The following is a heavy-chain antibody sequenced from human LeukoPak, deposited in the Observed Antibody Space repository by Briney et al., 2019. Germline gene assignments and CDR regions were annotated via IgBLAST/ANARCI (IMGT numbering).Heavy chain of an antibody. J-gene: IGHJ4*02. CDR3: ARDMGEAGTTLLYFDC. V-gene: IGHV1-46*01. CDR2: INPSGGST. Sequence: ASVKVSCKASGYTFTSYYMHWVRQAPGQGLEWMGIINPSGGSTSYAQKFQGRVTMTRDTSTSTVYMELSRLRSDDTAVYYCARDMGEAGTTLLYFDCWGQGTLVTVSS. CDR1: GYTFTSYY. D-gene: IGHD1-7*01.